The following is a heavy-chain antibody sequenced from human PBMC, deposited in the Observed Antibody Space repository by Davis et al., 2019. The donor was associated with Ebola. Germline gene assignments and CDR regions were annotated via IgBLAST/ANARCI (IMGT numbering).Heavy chain of an antibody. CDR1: GGSISSSSYY. V-gene: IGHV4-39*01. CDR3: ARQRGVTIFGAPWFDP. CDR2: IYYSGST. Sequence: GSLRLSCTVSGGSISSSSYYWGWIRQPPGKGLEWIGSIYYSGSTYYNPSLKSRVTISVDTSKNQFSLKLSSVTAADTAVYYCARQRGVTIFGAPWFDPWGQGTLVTVSS. D-gene: IGHD3-3*01. J-gene: IGHJ5*02.